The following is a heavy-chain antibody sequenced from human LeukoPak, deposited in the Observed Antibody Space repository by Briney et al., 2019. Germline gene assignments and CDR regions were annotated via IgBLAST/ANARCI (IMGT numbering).Heavy chain of an antibody. D-gene: IGHD1-26*01. V-gene: IGHV1-69*13. J-gene: IGHJ6*02. CDR2: IIPIFGTA. CDR1: GGTFSSYA. CDR3: ARAPYSPQLGYYYYGMDV. Sequence: GASVKVSCKASGGTFSSYAISWVRQAPGQGLEWMGGIIPIFGTANYAQKFQGRVTITADESTSTAYMELSSLRSEDTAVYHCARAPYSPQLGYYYYGMDVWGQGTTVTVSS.